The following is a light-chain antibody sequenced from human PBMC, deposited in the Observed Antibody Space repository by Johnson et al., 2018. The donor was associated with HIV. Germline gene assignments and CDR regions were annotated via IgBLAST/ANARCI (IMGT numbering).Light chain of an antibody. CDR1: SSNIGDNY. Sequence: QSVLTQPPSVSAAPGQKVSISCSGSSSNIGDNYVSWYQQVPGTAPKLLIYEDTKRPSGIPDRFSGSKSGTSATLGITGLQTGDEADYYCGTWDSSLSAYVFGTGTKVTGL. J-gene: IGLJ1*01. CDR2: EDT. V-gene: IGLV1-51*02. CDR3: GTWDSSLSAYV.